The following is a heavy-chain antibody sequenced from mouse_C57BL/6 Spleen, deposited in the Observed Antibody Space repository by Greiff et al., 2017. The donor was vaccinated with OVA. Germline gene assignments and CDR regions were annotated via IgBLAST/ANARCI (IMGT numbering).Heavy chain of an antibody. CDR2: IHPNSGST. CDR3: ATIYYYGSSYAFYAMDY. CDR1: GYTFTSYW. Sequence: VQLQQPGAELVKPGASVKLSCKASGYTFTSYWMHWVKQRPGQGLEWIGMIHPNSGSTNYNEKFKSKATLTVDKSSSTAYMQLSSLTSEDSAVYYCATIYYYGSSYAFYAMDYWGQGTSVTVSS. V-gene: IGHV1-64*01. J-gene: IGHJ4*01. D-gene: IGHD1-1*01.